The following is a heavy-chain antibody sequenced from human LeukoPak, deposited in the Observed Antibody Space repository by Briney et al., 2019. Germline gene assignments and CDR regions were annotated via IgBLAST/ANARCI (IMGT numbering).Heavy chain of an antibody. J-gene: IGHJ4*02. CDR3: ARNYDSSGYSPLYYFDY. Sequence: SQTLSLTCAISGDSVSSNSAAWNWIRQSPSRGLECLGRTYYSSKWYNDYAVSVKSRITINPDTSKNQFSLQLNSVTPEDTAVYYCARNYDSSGYSPLYYFDYWGREPWSPSPQ. V-gene: IGHV6-1*01. CDR1: GDSVSSNSAA. D-gene: IGHD3-22*01. CDR2: TYYSSKWYN.